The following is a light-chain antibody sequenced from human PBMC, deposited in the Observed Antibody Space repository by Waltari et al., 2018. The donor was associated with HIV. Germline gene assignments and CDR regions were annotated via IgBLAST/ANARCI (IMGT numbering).Light chain of an antibody. Sequence: SYELTQPPSVSVSPGQTARITSPGDALPKQYAYWYQQTAGQAPVLVIYKDSERPSGIPERFSGASAGTTVTLTISGVHAEDEADDYCESADSSRWVFGGGTKLTVL. CDR1: ALPKQY. V-gene: IGLV3-25*03. CDR3: ESADSSRWV. J-gene: IGLJ3*02. CDR2: KDS.